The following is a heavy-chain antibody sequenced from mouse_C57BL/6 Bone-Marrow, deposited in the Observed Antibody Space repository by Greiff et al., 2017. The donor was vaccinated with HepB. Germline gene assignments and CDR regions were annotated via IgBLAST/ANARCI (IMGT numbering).Heavy chain of an antibody. D-gene: IGHD1-1*01. V-gene: IGHV1-81*01. CDR1: GYTFTSYG. CDR2: IYPRSGNT. Sequence: VKLVESGAELARPGASVKLSCKASGYTFTSYGISWVKQRTGQGLEWIGEIYPRSGNTYYNEKFKGKATLTADKSSSTAYMELRSLTSEDSAVYFCARNYGSRSGAMDYWGQGTSVTVSS. J-gene: IGHJ4*01. CDR3: ARNYGSRSGAMDY.